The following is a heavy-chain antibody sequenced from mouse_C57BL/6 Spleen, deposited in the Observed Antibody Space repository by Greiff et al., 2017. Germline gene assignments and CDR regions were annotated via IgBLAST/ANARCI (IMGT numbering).Heavy chain of an antibody. J-gene: IGHJ1*03. Sequence: QVQLQQPGAELVKPGASVKMSCKASGYTFTSYWITWVKQRPGQGLEWIGDIYPGSGSTNYNEKFKSKATLTVDTSSSTAYMQLSSLTSEDSVVYYCARYYDYDDWYFDVWGTGTTVTVSS. CDR1: GYTFTSYW. CDR3: ARYYDYDDWYFDV. D-gene: IGHD2-4*01. CDR2: IYPGSGST. V-gene: IGHV1-55*01.